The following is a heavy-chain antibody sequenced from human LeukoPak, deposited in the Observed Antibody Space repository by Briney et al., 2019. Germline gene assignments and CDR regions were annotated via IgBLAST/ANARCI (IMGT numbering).Heavy chain of an antibody. V-gene: IGHV1-46*02. Sequence: GASVKVSCKASGYTFKNYFIHWVRQAPGQGLEWMGILNPIGGSTTYAQNLQGRITMTRDMSTSSVYMELSSLRSEDTAVYYCARVLQQWLAGPPDYWGQGTLVTVSS. J-gene: IGHJ4*02. CDR2: LNPIGGST. CDR3: ARVLQQWLAGPPDY. D-gene: IGHD6-19*01. CDR1: GYTFKNYF.